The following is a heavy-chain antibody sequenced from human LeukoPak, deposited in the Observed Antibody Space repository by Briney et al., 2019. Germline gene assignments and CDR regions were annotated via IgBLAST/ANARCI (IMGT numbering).Heavy chain of an antibody. J-gene: IGHJ4*02. CDR1: GGTFSSYA. V-gene: IGHV1-69*13. Sequence: SVKVSCKASGGTFSSYAISWVRQAPGQGLGWMGGIIPIFGTANYAQKFQGRVTITADESTSTAYLELSSLRSEDTAVYYCARGALGTMPFDYWGQGTLVTVSS. CDR3: ARGALGTMPFDY. D-gene: IGHD1-7*01. CDR2: IIPIFGTA.